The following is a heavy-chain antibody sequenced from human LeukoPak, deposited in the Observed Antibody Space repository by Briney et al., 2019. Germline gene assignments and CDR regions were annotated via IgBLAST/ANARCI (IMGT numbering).Heavy chain of an antibody. J-gene: IGHJ5*02. CDR2: ISFDGRNG. CDR3: AKDYSKTSYYGSGTYYRPNWFDP. V-gene: IGHV3-30*18. Sequence: GGSLRLSCAASGFIFSNYGMNWVRQAPGKGMEWVAIISFDGRNGFYAESAKGRFTISRDNSKNTLYLQMNSLRAEDTAMYYCAKDYSKTSYYGSGTYYRPNWFDPWGQGTLVTVSS. D-gene: IGHD3-10*01. CDR1: GFIFSNYG.